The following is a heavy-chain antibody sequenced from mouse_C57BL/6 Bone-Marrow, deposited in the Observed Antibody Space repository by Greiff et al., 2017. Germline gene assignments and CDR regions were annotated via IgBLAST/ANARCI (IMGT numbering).Heavy chain of an antibody. CDR3: AWGTVVATWDYAMDY. V-gene: IGHV1-81*01. Sequence: VQLQQSGAELARPGASVKLSCKASGYTFTSYGISWVKQRPGQGLEWIGEIYPRSGNTYYNEKFKGKDTLTADKSSSTAYLELRSLTSEDSAVYFCAWGTVVATWDYAMDYWGQGTSVTVSS. J-gene: IGHJ4*01. CDR2: IYPRSGNT. CDR1: GYTFTSYG. D-gene: IGHD1-1*01.